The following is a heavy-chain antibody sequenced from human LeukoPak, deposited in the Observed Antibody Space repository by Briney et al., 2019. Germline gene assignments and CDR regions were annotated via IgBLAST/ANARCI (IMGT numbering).Heavy chain of an antibody. V-gene: IGHV3-53*01. J-gene: IGHJ1*01. CDR1: GFTVSNNF. D-gene: IGHD5-18*01. Sequence: RGSLRLSCAASGFTVSNNFVGWVRQAPGKGLDWVSIIYSSGNTYYADSVKGRFTISRDNSKNTVFLQMSSLRADDTAMYYCATPPAMRAPPNYFQHWGQGTLVTVSS. CDR3: ATPPAMRAPPNYFQH. CDR2: IYSSGNT.